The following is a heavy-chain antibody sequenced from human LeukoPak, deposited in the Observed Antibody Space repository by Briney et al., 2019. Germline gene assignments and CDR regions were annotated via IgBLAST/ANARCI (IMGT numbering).Heavy chain of an antibody. CDR3: ARGSCGYGDCYRALNI. D-gene: IGHD2-21*02. J-gene: IGHJ3*02. Sequence: GGSLRLSCAASGFTFSSYWMHWVRQAPGKGLVWVSRIKSDGRSTSYADSVKGRFTISRDNAKNTLYLQMNSLRAEDTAVYYCARGSCGYGDCYRALNIWGQGTIVTVSS. CDR2: IKSDGRST. V-gene: IGHV3-74*01. CDR1: GFTFSSYW.